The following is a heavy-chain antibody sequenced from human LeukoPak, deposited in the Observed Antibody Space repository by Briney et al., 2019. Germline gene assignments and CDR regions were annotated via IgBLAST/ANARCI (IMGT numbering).Heavy chain of an antibody. CDR2: IYHSGST. J-gene: IGHJ4*02. D-gene: IGHD3-16*02. Sequence: SETLSLTCTVSGYSINSGYYWGWIRQPPGKGLEWIGSIYHSGSTNYNPSLKSRVTISVDTSKNQFSLKLSSVTAADTAVYYCARGYDYVWGSYRILFDYWGQGTLVTVSS. CDR1: GYSINSGYY. CDR3: ARGYDYVWGSYRILFDY. V-gene: IGHV4-38-2*02.